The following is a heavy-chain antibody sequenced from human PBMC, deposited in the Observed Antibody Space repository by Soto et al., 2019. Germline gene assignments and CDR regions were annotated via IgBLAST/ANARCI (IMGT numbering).Heavy chain of an antibody. J-gene: IGHJ4*02. Sequence: EVQLVESGGGLVKPGGSLRLSCAASGFTFSNAWMSWVRQAPGKGLEWVGRIKSKTDGGTTDYAAPVKGRFTISRDDSKNTLYLQMNSLKTEDTAVYYCTTDISADSSGYYLIGLGVDFDYWGQGTLVTVSS. D-gene: IGHD3-22*01. CDR3: TTDISADSSGYYLIGLGVDFDY. CDR2: IKSKTDGGTT. CDR1: GFTFSNAW. V-gene: IGHV3-15*01.